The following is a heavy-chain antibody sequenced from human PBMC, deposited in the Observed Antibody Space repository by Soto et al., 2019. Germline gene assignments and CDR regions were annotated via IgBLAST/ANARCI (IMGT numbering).Heavy chain of an antibody. Sequence: QLQLQESGPGLVKPSETLSLTCVVSGDSMTRGSYYWAWIRQPPGKGLEWIGSFYYTGSTNYNPSLQGRVTVSADTSNNHFSLRLTSVTAADTAVYYCARRLDFGTGDFTAPMDVWGKGTTVAVSS. CDR3: ARRLDFGTGDFTAPMDV. CDR1: GDSMTRGSYY. V-gene: IGHV4-39*02. J-gene: IGHJ6*03. D-gene: IGHD3-3*01. CDR2: FYYTGST.